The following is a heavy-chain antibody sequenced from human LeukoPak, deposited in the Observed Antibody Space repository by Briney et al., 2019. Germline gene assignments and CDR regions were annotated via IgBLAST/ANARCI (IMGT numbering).Heavy chain of an antibody. CDR3: ASPIYGDYTENGFDI. CDR1: GYSISSGYY. V-gene: IGHV4-38-2*02. D-gene: IGHD4-17*01. J-gene: IGHJ3*02. CDR2: IYHSGST. Sequence: SETLPLTCTVSGYSISSGYYWGWIRQPPGKGLEWIGSIYHSGSTYYNPSLKSRDTISVDTSKNQFSLKLNSVTAADTAVYYCASPIYGDYTENGFDIWGQGTMVTVSS.